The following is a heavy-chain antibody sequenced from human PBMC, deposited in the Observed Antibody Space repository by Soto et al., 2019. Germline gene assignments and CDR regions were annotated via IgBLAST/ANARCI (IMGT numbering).Heavy chain of an antibody. V-gene: IGHV3-53*01. CDR2: IYSGGST. CDR1: GFTVSSNY. CDR3: ARDLYSSGWYLFDY. J-gene: IGHJ4*02. D-gene: IGHD6-19*01. Sequence: GGSLRLSCAASGFTVSSNYMSWVRQAPGKGLEWVSVIYSGGSTYYADSVKGRFTISRDNSKNTLYLQMNSLRAEDTAVYYCARDLYSSGWYLFDYWGQGTLVTVSS.